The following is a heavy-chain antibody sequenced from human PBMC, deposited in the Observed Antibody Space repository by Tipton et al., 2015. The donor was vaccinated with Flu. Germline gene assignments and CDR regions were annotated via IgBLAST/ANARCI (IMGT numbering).Heavy chain of an antibody. V-gene: IGHV3-9*03. CDR1: GFTFDDYA. CDR2: ISWNSGSI. D-gene: IGHD1-26*01. J-gene: IGHJ3*02. Sequence: SLRLSCAASGFTFDDYAMHWVRQAPGKGLEWASGISWNSGSIGYADSVKGRFTISRDNAKNSLYLQMNSLRAEDMALYYCAKGGVGATAFDIWGQGTMVTVSS. CDR3: AKGGVGATAFDI.